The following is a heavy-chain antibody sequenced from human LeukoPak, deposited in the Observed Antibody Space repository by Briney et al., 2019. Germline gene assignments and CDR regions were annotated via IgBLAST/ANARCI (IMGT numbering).Heavy chain of an antibody. CDR3: ARGRPPYYDKSY. V-gene: IGHV3-33*01. D-gene: IGHD3-3*01. CDR1: GFTFSSYG. CDR2: IWCDGSNK. Sequence: GRSLRLSCAASGFTFSSYGMHWVRQAPGKGLEWVAVIWCDGSNKYYADSVKGRFTISRDNSKNTLYLQMNSLRAEDTAVYYCARGRPPYYDKSYWGQGTLVTVSS. J-gene: IGHJ4*02.